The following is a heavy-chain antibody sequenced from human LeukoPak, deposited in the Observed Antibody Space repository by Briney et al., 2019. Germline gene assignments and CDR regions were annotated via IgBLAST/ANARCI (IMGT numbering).Heavy chain of an antibody. V-gene: IGHV1-18*01. CDR3: ARDRVALGYCSGGSCSDAFDI. J-gene: IGHJ3*02. D-gene: IGHD2-15*01. CDR2: ISAYNGNT. Sequence: ASVNVSCKASGSTFTSYGISWVRQAPGQGLEWMGWISAYNGNTNYAQKLQGRVTMTTDTSTSTAYMELRSLRSDDTAVYYCARDRVALGYCSGGSCSDAFDIWGQGTMVTVSS. CDR1: GSTFTSYG.